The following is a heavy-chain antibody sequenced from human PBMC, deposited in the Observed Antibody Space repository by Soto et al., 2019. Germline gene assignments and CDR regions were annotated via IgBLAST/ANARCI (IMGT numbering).Heavy chain of an antibody. D-gene: IGHD5-18*01. CDR3: ARDPLWGTAMVLWYFDL. V-gene: IGHV3-30-3*01. Sequence: PWGSLRLSCAASGFTFNNYAMHWVRQAPGKGLEWVALISYDGSNKYYADSVKGRFTISRDNSKNTLYPQMNSLRAEDTAVYYCARDPLWGTAMVLWYFDLWGRGTLVTVSS. CDR2: ISYDGSNK. J-gene: IGHJ2*01. CDR1: GFTFNNYA.